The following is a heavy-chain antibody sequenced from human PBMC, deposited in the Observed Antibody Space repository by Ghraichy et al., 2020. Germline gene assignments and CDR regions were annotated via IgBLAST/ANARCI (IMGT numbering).Heavy chain of an antibody. CDR3: ARFYGSGTYEIFDY. D-gene: IGHD3-10*01. V-gene: IGHV4-61*01. J-gene: IGHJ4*02. Sequence: SETLSLTCTFSGASVSSGYYYWSWIRQPPGKELEWIGLISHSGSTTYNYSLRSRVTISVDTSKNQFSLKLNSVTAADTAVYYCARFYGSGTYEIFDYWGQGTLVTVSS. CDR2: ISHSGST. CDR1: GASVSSGYYY.